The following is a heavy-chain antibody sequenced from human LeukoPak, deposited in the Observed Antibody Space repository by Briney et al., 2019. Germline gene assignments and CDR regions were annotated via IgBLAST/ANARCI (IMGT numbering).Heavy chain of an antibody. D-gene: IGHD3-3*01. V-gene: IGHV1-2*06. CDR3: ARGGYDFVYYYYGMDV. Sequence: ASVKVSCKASGYTFTGYYMHWVRQAPGQGLEWMGRINPNSGGTNYAQKFQGRVTMTRDTSISTAYMELSKLRSDDTAVYYCARGGYDFVYYYYGMDVWGQGTTVTVSS. CDR1: GYTFTGYY. CDR2: INPNSGGT. J-gene: IGHJ6*02.